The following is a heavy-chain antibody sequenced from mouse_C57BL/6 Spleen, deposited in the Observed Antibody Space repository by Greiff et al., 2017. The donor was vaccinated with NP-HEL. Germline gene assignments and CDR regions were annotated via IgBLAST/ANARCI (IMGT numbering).Heavy chain of an antibody. CDR1: GFTFSDYG. CDR3: ARRYYGSSYHYAMDY. J-gene: IGHJ4*01. CDR2: ISNLAYSI. D-gene: IGHD1-1*01. Sequence: EVKLVESGGGLVQPGGSLKLSCAASGFTFSDYGMAWVRQAPRKGPEWVAFISNLAYSIYYADTVTGRFTISRENAKNTLYLEMSSLRSEDTAMYYCARRYYGSSYHYAMDYWGQGTSVTVSS. V-gene: IGHV5-15*04.